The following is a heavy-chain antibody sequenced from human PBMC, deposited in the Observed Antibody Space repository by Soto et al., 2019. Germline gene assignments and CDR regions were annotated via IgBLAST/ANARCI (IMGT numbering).Heavy chain of an antibody. J-gene: IGHJ5*02. Sequence: QVQLQQWGAGLLKPSETLSLTCAVYGGSFSGYYWSWIRQPPGKGLEWIGEINHSGSTNYNPSLKSRVTISVDTSKIQFALKLSSVTAADTAVYYCARGRVVLLWFGDHNWFDPWGQGTLVTVSS. CDR3: ARGRVVLLWFGDHNWFDP. V-gene: IGHV4-34*01. CDR1: GGSFSGYY. D-gene: IGHD3-10*01. CDR2: INHSGST.